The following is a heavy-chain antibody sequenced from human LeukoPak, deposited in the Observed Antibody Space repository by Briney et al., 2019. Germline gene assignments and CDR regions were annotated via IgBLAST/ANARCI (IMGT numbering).Heavy chain of an antibody. D-gene: IGHD3-16*01. V-gene: IGHV3-30*18. CDR1: GFTFSSYG. J-gene: IGHJ4*02. Sequence: GRSLRLSCAASGFTFSSYGMHWVRQAPGKGLEWVAVISYDGSNKYYADSVKGRSTISRDNSKNTLYLQMNSLRAEDTAVYYCAKDLSPGGFDYWGQGTLVTVSS. CDR2: ISYDGSNK. CDR3: AKDLSPGGFDY.